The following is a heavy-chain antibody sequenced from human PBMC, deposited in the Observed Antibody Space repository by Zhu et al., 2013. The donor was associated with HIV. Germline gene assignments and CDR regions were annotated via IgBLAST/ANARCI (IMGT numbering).Heavy chain of an antibody. Sequence: QVQLVQSGAEVKKPGASVKVSCKASGYTFTMHWVRQAPGQGLEWMGWINPNSGDTNYAQKFQGWVTMTRDTSINTAYMELSRLRSDDTAVYYCARGAGCGGDLFLLDYWGQGTLVTVSS. CDR2: INPNSGDT. J-gene: IGHJ4*02. V-gene: IGHV1-2*04. CDR1: GYTFT. D-gene: IGHD2-21*02. CDR3: ARGAGCGGDLFLLDY.